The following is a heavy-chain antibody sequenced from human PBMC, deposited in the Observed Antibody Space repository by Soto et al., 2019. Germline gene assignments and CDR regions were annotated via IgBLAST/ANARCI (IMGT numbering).Heavy chain of an antibody. D-gene: IGHD3-3*01. CDR1: GFTFSSYS. V-gene: IGHV3-48*02. Sequence: PGGSLRLSCAASGFTFSSYSMNVVLQDPGKGLEWVSYISSSSSTIYYADSVKGRFTISRDNAKNSLYLQMNSLRDEDTAVYYCARDPGLRFLEWLPHPHLRAGFYYYGMGVWGQGTTLTVSS. CDR3: ARDPGLRFLEWLPHPHLRAGFYYYGMGV. J-gene: IGHJ6*02. CDR2: ISSSSSTI.